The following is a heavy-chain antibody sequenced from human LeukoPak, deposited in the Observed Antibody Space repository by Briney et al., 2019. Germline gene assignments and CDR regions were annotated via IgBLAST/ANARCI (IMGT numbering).Heavy chain of an antibody. CDR3: ASVHYDFWSGYYLGPHGWFDP. Sequence: SETLSLTCTVSGYPISSGYYWGWIRPPPGKGLEWIGSIYHSGSTYYNPSLKSRVTISVDTSKNQFSLKLSSVTAADTAVYYCASVHYDFWSGYYLGPHGWFDPWGQGTLVTVSS. V-gene: IGHV4-38-2*02. CDR1: GYPISSGYY. CDR2: IYHSGST. D-gene: IGHD3-3*01. J-gene: IGHJ5*02.